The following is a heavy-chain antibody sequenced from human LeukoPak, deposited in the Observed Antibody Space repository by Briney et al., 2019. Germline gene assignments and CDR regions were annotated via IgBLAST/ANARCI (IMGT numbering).Heavy chain of an antibody. J-gene: IGHJ3*02. D-gene: IGHD3-10*01. CDR1: GFTFSSYS. V-gene: IGHV3-48*01. Sequence: PGGSLRLSCAASGFTFSSYSMNWVRQAPGKGLEWVSYISSSSSTIYYADSVKGRFTISRDNAKNSLYLQMNSLRAEDTAVYYCARGAEKILSFGEYPSDAFDIWGQGTMVSVTS. CDR2: ISSSSSTI. CDR3: ARGAEKILSFGEYPSDAFDI.